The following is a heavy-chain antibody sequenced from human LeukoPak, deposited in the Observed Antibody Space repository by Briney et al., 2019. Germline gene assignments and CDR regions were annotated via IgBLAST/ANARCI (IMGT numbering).Heavy chain of an antibody. CDR3: ARDSYGYYGDYAFDI. CDR2: IWYDGSKK. V-gene: IGHV3-33*01. CDR1: GFTFSSHG. J-gene: IGHJ3*02. Sequence: PERSLRLSCAASGFTFSSHGMHWVRQAPGKGLEWVAMIWYDGSKKYYGDSVKGRFTVSRDNSKNTVDLQMNSLRVEDTAVYYWARDSYGYYGDYAFDIWGQGTLVTVSS. D-gene: IGHD3-22*01.